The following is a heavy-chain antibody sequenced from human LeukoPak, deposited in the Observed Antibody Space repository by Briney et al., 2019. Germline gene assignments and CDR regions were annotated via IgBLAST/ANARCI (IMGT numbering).Heavy chain of an antibody. CDR1: GYTFTGYY. Sequence: ASVKVSCKASGYTFTGYYMHWVRQAPGQGLEWMGWINPNSGGTNYAQKFQGRVTMTRDTSISTAYMELSRLRSDDTAVYYCARGEPYYDFWSGNYYFVYWGQGTLVTVSS. D-gene: IGHD3-3*01. CDR2: INPNSGGT. CDR3: ARGEPYYDFWSGNYYFVY. J-gene: IGHJ4*02. V-gene: IGHV1-2*02.